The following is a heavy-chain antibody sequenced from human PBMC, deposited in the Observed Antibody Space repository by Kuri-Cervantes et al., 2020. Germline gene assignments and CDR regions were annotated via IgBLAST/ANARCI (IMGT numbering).Heavy chain of an antibody. CDR1: GFSLSTSGVG. CDR3: AHQNFWSGYYKF. J-gene: IGHJ4*02. Sequence: SGPTLVKTTQTLTLTCTFSGFSLSTSGVGVGWSRQPPGKALEWLALIYCDDDKRYSPSLKIRFTINKDTSKNQVVLTMTNVDPVDTATYYCAHQNFWSGYYKFWGQGTLVTVSS. D-gene: IGHD3-3*01. CDR2: IYCDDDK. V-gene: IGHV2-5*02.